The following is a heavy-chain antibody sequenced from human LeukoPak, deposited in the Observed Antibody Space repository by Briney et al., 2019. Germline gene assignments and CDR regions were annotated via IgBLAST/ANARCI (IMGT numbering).Heavy chain of an antibody. D-gene: IGHD3-16*01. CDR3: AKEKLRYYDY. Sequence: GGSLRLFCEASGFTFSTYVMSWVRQASGKGLECVSSISGSGGTTYYADSVKGRFTISKDNSKNTVYLQMSSLTVEDTAIYYCAKEKLRYYDYWGQGALVTVSS. J-gene: IGHJ4*02. CDR2: ISGSGGTT. V-gene: IGHV3-23*01. CDR1: GFTFSTYV.